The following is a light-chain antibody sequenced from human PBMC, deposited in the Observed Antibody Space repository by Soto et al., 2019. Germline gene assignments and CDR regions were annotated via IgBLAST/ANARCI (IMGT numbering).Light chain of an antibody. J-gene: IGKJ3*01. V-gene: IGKV4-1*01. Sequence: DIVMTQSPDSLAVSLGERATINGKSSQSVLYSSNNKNYLAWYQQKPGQPPKLLIYWASTRASGVPDRFSGRGSGTDFTLTISSLQAEDVAVYYCQQYYSTPFTFGPGTKVDLK. CDR1: QSVLYSSNNKNY. CDR3: QQYYSTPFT. CDR2: WAS.